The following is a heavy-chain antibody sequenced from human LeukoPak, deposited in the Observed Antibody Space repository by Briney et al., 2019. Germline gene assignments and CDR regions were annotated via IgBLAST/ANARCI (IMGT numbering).Heavy chain of an antibody. D-gene: IGHD6-6*01. J-gene: IGHJ4*02. CDR2: INSDGRTT. CDR1: GFTFSSHW. Sequence: GGSLRLSCAASGFTFSSHWLHWVRQAPGKGLVWVSRINSDGRTTTYADSVRGRFTISRDNAKNTLYLQMNSLRAEDTAVYYCAREYSSWFDYWGQGTLVSVSS. CDR3: AREYSSWFDY. V-gene: IGHV3-74*01.